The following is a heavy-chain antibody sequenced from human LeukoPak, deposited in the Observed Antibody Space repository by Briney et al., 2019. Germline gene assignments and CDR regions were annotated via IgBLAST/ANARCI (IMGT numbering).Heavy chain of an antibody. CDR1: GFTFSTYA. Sequence: PGGSLRLSCAASGFTFSTYAMSWVPQAPGQRLQCVSAISGSGGSTYYADSVKGRFTISRDNSKNTLYLQMNSLRAEDTAVYYCAKVGGSSPLFDYCGQGTLVTVSS. V-gene: IGHV3-23*01. D-gene: IGHD6-6*01. J-gene: IGHJ4*02. CDR2: ISGSGGST. CDR3: AKVGGSSPLFDY.